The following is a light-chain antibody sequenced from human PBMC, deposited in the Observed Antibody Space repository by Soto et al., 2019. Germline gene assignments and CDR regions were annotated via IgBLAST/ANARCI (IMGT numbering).Light chain of an antibody. V-gene: IGKV1-5*03. J-gene: IGKJ1*01. CDR1: QTISSW. CDR3: QHYNSYSEA. Sequence: DIHMTQAPSTVSVSLGERVTITWRASQTISSWLAWYQQKPGKAPKLLIYKASTLKSGVPSRFSGSGSGTEFTLTISSLQPDDFATYYCQHYNSYSEAFGQGTKVDIK. CDR2: KAS.